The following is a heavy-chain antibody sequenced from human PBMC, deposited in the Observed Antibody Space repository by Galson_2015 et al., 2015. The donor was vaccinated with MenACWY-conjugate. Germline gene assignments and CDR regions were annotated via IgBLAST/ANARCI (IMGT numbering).Heavy chain of an antibody. D-gene: IGHD2-15*01. Sequence: SLRLSCAASGFTFSSYWMTWVRQAPGKGLEWVANIKKDGSEKYYVDSVKGRFTISRDNAMNSLYLQMNSLRAEDTAVYFCAREGFAFDPWGQGTLVTVSS. CDR1: GFTFSSYW. V-gene: IGHV3-7*03. J-gene: IGHJ5*02. CDR3: AREGFAFDP. CDR2: IKKDGSEK.